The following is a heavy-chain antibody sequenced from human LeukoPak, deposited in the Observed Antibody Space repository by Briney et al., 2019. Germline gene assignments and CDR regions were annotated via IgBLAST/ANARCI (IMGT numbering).Heavy chain of an antibody. CDR2: ISWNSGSI. CDR1: GFTFDDYA. J-gene: IGHJ3*02. D-gene: IGHD6-13*01. CDR3: AKDSMAAAGGAFDI. V-gene: IGHV3-9*03. Sequence: GGSLRLSCAASGFTFDDYAMHWVRQAPGKGLEWVSGISWNSGSIGYADSVKGRFTISRDNAKNSLYLQMNSLRAEDMALYYCAKDSMAAAGGAFDIWGQGTMVTVSS.